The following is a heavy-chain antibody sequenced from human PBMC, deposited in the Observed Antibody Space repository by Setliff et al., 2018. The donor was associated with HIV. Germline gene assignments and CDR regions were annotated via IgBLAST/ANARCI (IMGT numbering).Heavy chain of an antibody. CDR1: GGSISSSHW. CDR2: IHHSEST. J-gene: IGHJ5*02. D-gene: IGHD3-16*01. Sequence: PSETLSLTCTVSGGSISSSHWWSWVRQPPGKGLEWIGEIHHSESTNYNPSLKSRVTISVDTSKNQFSLKLSSVTAADTAVYYCARDLGGSLVRGWFDPWGQGTLVTVSS. CDR3: ARDLGGSLVRGWFDP. V-gene: IGHV4-4*02.